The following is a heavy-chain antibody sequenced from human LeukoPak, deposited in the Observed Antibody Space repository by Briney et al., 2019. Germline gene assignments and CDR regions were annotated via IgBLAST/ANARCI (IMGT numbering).Heavy chain of an antibody. D-gene: IGHD7-27*01. CDR1: GFTFSSYS. J-gene: IGHJ4*02. Sequence: AGGSLRLSCAASGFTFSSYSMNWVRQAPGKGLEWVSSISSSSSYIYYADSVKGRFTISRDNAKNSLYLQMNSLRAEDTAVYYCAREPEAGDSPDYWGQGTLVTVSS. CDR3: AREPEAGDSPDY. V-gene: IGHV3-21*01. CDR2: ISSSSSYI.